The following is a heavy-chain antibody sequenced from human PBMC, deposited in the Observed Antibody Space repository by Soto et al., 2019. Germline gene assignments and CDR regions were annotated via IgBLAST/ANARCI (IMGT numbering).Heavy chain of an antibody. CDR2: IYHSGST. V-gene: IGHV4-4*02. J-gene: IGHJ4*02. CDR3: ARSITFDWLFFDN. CDR1: GGSISRSNW. Sequence: LSLTCAVSGGSISRSNWWSWVRQPPGKGLEWIGEIYHSGSTNYHPSLKSRVTISVDKSKNQFSLKLTSLTAADTAVYYCARSITFDWLFFDNWGQGTLVTVSS. D-gene: IGHD3-9*01.